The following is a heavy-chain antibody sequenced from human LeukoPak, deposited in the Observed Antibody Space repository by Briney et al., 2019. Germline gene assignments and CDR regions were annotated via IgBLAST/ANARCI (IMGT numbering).Heavy chain of an antibody. V-gene: IGHV3-21*01. Sequence: GGSLRLSCAASGFTFSSYSMNWVRQAPGKGLEWVSSISSSSSYMFYSDSVKGRFTISRDNAKNSLYLQMNSLRAEDTAVYYCARQYSSSWYYFDYWGQGTLVTVSS. CDR3: ARQYSSSWYYFDY. CDR1: GFTFSSYS. CDR2: ISSSSSYM. D-gene: IGHD6-13*01. J-gene: IGHJ4*02.